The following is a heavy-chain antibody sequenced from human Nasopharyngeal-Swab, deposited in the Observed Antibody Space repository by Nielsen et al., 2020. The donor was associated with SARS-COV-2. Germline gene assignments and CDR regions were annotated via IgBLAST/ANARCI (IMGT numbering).Heavy chain of an antibody. CDR1: GFTFNTFA. CDR2: IDGSGDFT. CDR3: ARGGEYSSSDPPYFYYYYMDV. V-gene: IGHV3-23*01. J-gene: IGHJ6*03. D-gene: IGHD6-6*01. Sequence: GESLKISCAASGFTFNTFAMSWIRQAPGKGLEWVSTIDGSGDFTRYADSVRGRFTISRDNSKNTLYLQMNSLRAEDTAVYYCARGGEYSSSDPPYFYYYYMDVRGKGTTVTVSS.